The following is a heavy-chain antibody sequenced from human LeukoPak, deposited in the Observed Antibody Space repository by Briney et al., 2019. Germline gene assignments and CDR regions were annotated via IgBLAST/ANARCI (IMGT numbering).Heavy chain of an antibody. D-gene: IGHD3-22*01. CDR3: ARGGDSSGFYYPLFDY. J-gene: IGHJ4*02. CDR2: IYHSGST. Sequence: MTSETLSLTCTVSGGSISSYYWSWIRHPPGKGLEWIGYIYHSGSTNYNPSLKSRVTISVDKSKNQFSLKLKSVTAADTAVYHCARGGDSSGFYYPLFDYWGQGTLVTVSS. V-gene: IGHV4-59*01. CDR1: GGSISSYY.